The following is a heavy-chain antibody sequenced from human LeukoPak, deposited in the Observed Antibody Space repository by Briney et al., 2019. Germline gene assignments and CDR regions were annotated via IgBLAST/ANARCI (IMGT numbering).Heavy chain of an antibody. CDR1: AGSISSSNW. CDR3: ARFGRVVRGVITRYYFDY. V-gene: IGHV4-4*02. CDR2: IYHSGST. Sequence: KASETLSLTCAVSAGSISSSNWWSWVRQPPGKGLEWIGEIYHSGSTNYNPSLKSRVTISVDKSKNQFSLKLSSVTAADTAVYYCARFGRVVRGVITRYYFDYWGQGTLVTVSS. D-gene: IGHD3-10*01. J-gene: IGHJ4*02.